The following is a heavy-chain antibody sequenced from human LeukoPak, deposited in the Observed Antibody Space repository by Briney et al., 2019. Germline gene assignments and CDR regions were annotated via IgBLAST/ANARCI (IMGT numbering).Heavy chain of an antibody. CDR2: IIPIFGTA. V-gene: IGHV1-69*13. Sequence: SVKVSCKASGGTFSSYAISWVRQAPGQGLEWMGGIIPIFGTANYAQKFQGRVTNTADESTSTAYMELSSLRSEDTAVYYCARDLLGYCSSTSCYFDYWGQGTLVTVSS. CDR1: GGTFSSYA. CDR3: ARDLLGYCSSTSCYFDY. D-gene: IGHD2-2*01. J-gene: IGHJ4*02.